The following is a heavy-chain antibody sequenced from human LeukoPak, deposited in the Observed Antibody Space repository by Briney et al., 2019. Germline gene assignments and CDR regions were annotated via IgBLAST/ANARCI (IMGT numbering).Heavy chain of an antibody. CDR1: GYTFTSYY. CDR3: ARERGEFGGSYFLDY. CDR2: INPSGGST. Sequence: ASVKVSCKASGYTFTSYYMHWVRQAPGQGLEWMGIINPSGGSTTYAQKFRGRVTMTRDMSTSTVYMELSSLRSEDMAFYYCARERGEFGGSYFLDYWGQGTLVTVSS. D-gene: IGHD1-26*01. V-gene: IGHV1-46*01. J-gene: IGHJ4*02.